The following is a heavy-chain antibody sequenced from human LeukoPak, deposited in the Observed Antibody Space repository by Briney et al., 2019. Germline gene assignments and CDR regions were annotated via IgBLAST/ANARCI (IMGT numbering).Heavy chain of an antibody. CDR2: IWYDGSYK. D-gene: IGHD2-2*01. CDR1: GFTFSSHG. CDR3: ARDKSTSCYYFDY. J-gene: IGHJ4*02. V-gene: IGHV3-33*08. Sequence: GSLRLSCEASGFTFSSHGMHWVRQAPGKGLEWVAVIWYDGSYKYYADSVKGRFTISRDNSNSTLYLQMNSLRAEDTAVYYCARDKSTSCYYFDYWGQGTLVTVSS.